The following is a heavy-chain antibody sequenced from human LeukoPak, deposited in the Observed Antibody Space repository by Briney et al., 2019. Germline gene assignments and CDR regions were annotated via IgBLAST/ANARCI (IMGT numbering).Heavy chain of an antibody. CDR3: ARGRGAANDAFDI. J-gene: IGHJ3*02. V-gene: IGHV3-53*04. Sequence: PGGSLRLSCAASGFTVSSDYMSWVRQAPGKGLEWVSVIYSSSITSYADSVKGRFTIPRHNSKNTLYLQMNSLRADDTAVYYCARGRGAANDAFDIWGQGTMVTVSS. CDR2: IYSSSIT. D-gene: IGHD3-10*01. CDR1: GFTVSSDY.